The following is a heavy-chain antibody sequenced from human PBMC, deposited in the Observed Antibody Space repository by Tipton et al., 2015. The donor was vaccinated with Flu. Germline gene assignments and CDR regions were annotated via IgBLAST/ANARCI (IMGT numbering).Heavy chain of an antibody. J-gene: IGHJ5*02. V-gene: IGHV4-38-2*01. D-gene: IGHD4-11*01. CDR2: ICQILNT. CDR1: GDSIGGDYC. CDR3: ARRDYSNYVSDPRNWFDP. Sequence: LRLSCSVSGDSIGGDYCWGWIRKPPGKGLEWIGNICQILNTYHNPSLRSRVTISIDRSRNQFSLRLNSVTAADTAVYFCARRDYSNYVSDPRNWFDPWGQGTLVTVSS.